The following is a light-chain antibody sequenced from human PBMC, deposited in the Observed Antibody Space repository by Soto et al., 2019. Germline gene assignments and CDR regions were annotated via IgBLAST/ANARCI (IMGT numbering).Light chain of an antibody. Sequence: IVLTQSPGTLSLSPGERATLSCRASQSVSTIYMTWYQQKPGQAPRLLIYAAHSRAAGIPDRFNGTAAGTVFTLTISRQEDDDFAVYYCQQYGSSGTFGQGTKVDIK. CDR3: QQYGSSGT. V-gene: IGKV3-20*01. CDR2: AAH. J-gene: IGKJ1*01. CDR1: QSVSTIY.